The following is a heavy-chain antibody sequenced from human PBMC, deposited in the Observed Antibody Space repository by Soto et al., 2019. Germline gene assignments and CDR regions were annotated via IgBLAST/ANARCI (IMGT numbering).Heavy chain of an antibody. CDR3: ARSRAAAPPRVGMDV. D-gene: IGHD6-13*01. CDR1: GGTFSKYA. J-gene: IGHJ6*02. V-gene: IGHV1-69*13. CDR2: IIPFFQTP. Sequence: ASVKVSCKASGGTFSKYAISWVRQAPGQGLEWMGGIIPFFQTPNYAQKYQGRATITADESTTTAYMEMRSLRSEDTAVYYCARSRAAAPPRVGMDVWGQGTTVTVSS.